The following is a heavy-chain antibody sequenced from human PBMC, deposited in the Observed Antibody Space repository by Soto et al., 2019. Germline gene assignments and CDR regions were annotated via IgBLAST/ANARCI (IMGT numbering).Heavy chain of an antibody. J-gene: IGHJ6*02. V-gene: IGHV2-5*01. D-gene: IGHD3-10*01. CDR3: SHIRGSGLFGMDV. Sequence: ITLKASGPALMKPTQTLTLTCAFSGFSRSTSGVGVGWVRQPPGKALEWLALIFSNDDKRYSPFLMSRLTITQDTSKNHGVLTMTNIDPVETATDYCSHIRGSGLFGMDVWGQETTVTVS. CDR2: IFSNDDK. CDR1: GFSRSTSGVG.